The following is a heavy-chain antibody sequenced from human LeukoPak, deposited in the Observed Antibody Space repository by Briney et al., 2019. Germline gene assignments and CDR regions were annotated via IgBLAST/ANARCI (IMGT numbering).Heavy chain of an antibody. CDR2: INHSGST. V-gene: IGHV4-34*01. CDR3: ARGGVTVTITRSFDY. D-gene: IGHD4-17*01. Sequence: PSETLSLTCAVYGGSFSGYYRSWIRQPPGKGLEWIGEINHSGSTNYNPSLKSRVTISVDTSKNQFSLKLSSVTAADTAVYYCARGGVTVTITRSFDYWGQGTLVTVSS. J-gene: IGHJ4*02. CDR1: GGSFSGYY.